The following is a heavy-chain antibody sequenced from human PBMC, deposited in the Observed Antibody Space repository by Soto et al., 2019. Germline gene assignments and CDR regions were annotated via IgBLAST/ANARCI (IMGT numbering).Heavy chain of an antibody. D-gene: IGHD6-13*01. CDR3: ARGDSSSFTDPFDY. V-gene: IGHV3-30-3*01. Sequence: QVQLVESGGGVVQPGRSLRLSCAASGFTFSSYAMHWVRQAPGKGLEWVAVISYDGSNKYYADSVKGRFTISSDNSKNTLYLQMNSLRAEDTAVYYCARGDSSSFTDPFDYWGQGTLVTVSS. CDR1: GFTFSSYA. CDR2: ISYDGSNK. J-gene: IGHJ4*02.